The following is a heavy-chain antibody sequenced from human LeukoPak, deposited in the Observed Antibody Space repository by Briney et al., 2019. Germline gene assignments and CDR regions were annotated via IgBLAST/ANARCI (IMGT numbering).Heavy chain of an antibody. CDR2: IYSGGST. V-gene: IGHV3-66*01. CDR3: AGYYDIYYYGMDV. D-gene: IGHD3-9*01. J-gene: IGHJ6*02. CDR1: GFTVSSNY. Sequence: PGGSLRLSCAASGFTVSSNYMRWIRQAPGKGLEWVSVIYSGGSTYYADSVKGRFTISRDNCKNTLYLQMNSLRAEDTAVYYCAGYYDIYYYGMDVWGQGTTVTVSS.